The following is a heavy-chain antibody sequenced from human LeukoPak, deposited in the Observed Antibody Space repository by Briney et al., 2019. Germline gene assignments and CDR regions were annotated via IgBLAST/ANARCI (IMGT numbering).Heavy chain of an antibody. V-gene: IGHV4-39*07. CDR1: GGSLSSGSYY. CDR2: SIYYSGSIYFSGSS. J-gene: IGHJ4*02. Sequence: SETLSLTCTVSGGSLSSGSYYWGWIRQPPGKGLEWIGSIYYSGSIYFSGSSDYNPSLKSRVTISGDTSRNHFSLRLSSVTAADTAVYYCARDFDYWGQGTLVTVSS. CDR3: ARDFDY.